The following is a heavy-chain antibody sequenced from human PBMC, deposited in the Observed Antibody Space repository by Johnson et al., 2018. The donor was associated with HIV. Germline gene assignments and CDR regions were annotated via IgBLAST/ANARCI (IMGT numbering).Heavy chain of an antibody. CDR2: IYSGGST. CDR1: AVSGFSVSSNY. Sequence: EVQLVESGGGVARPGGSLRLSCAASAVSGFSVSSNYMSWVRQAPGKGLEWVSVIYSGGSTYYADSVKGRFTISRDNSKNTLYLQMNSLRAEDTAVYYCAREVGKAGAFDIWGQGTMVTVSS. CDR3: AREVGKAGAFDI. V-gene: IGHV3-66*01. D-gene: IGHD6-13*01. J-gene: IGHJ3*02.